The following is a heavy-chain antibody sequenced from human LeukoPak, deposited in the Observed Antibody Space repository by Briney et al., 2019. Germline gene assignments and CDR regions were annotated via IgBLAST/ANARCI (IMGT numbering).Heavy chain of an antibody. CDR2: FDPEDGET. CDR3: AITSPAGGSGSYINNWFDP. V-gene: IGHV1-24*01. Sequence: GASVKVSCKVSGYTLTELSMHWVRQAPGKGLEWMGGFDPEDGETIYAQKCQGRVTMTEDTSTDTAYMELSSLRSEDTAVYYCAITSPAGGSGSYINNWFDPWGQGTLVTVSS. J-gene: IGHJ5*02. CDR1: GYTLTELS. D-gene: IGHD3-10*01.